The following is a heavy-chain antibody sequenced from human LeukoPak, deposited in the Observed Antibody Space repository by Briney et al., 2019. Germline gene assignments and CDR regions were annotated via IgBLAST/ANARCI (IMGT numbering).Heavy chain of an antibody. Sequence: ASVKVSCKASGYTFTSYGISWVRQAPGQGLEWMGWISAYNGNTNYAQKLQGRVTMTTDTSTSTAYMELRSLRSDDTAVYYCARRGGDDSSGSLAFDIWGQGTMVTVSS. CDR1: GYTFTSYG. CDR3: ARRGGDDSSGSLAFDI. D-gene: IGHD3-22*01. V-gene: IGHV1-18*01. CDR2: ISAYNGNT. J-gene: IGHJ3*02.